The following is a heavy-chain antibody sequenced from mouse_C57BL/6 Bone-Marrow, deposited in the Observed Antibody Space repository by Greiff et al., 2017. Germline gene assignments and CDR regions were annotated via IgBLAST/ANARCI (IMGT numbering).Heavy chain of an antibody. D-gene: IGHD2-5*01. Sequence: QVQLKESGPELVKPGASVKISCKASGYSFTSYYIHWVKQRPGQGLEWIGWIYPGSGNTKYNEKFKGKATLTADTSSSTAYMQLSSLPSEDSAVYYCAKGVYYSNYGFGYWGQGTLVTVSA. J-gene: IGHJ3*01. CDR2: IYPGSGNT. V-gene: IGHV1-66*01. CDR3: AKGVYYSNYGFGY. CDR1: GYSFTSYY.